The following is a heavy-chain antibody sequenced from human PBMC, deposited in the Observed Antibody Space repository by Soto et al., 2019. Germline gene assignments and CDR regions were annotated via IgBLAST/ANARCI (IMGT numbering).Heavy chain of an antibody. Sequence: GESLKISCKGSGSSFTSYWIGWLRQMPGKDLEWLGIIYPGDSDTRYSPFFKGQVTISADKSISTSCVQWXSLKASDTTMYDCAIHQRAAGLSHDRIAPWGQGIPVTGSS. CDR2: IYPGDSDT. CDR1: GSSFTSYW. J-gene: IGHJ5*02. CDR3: AIHQRAAGLSHDRIAP. D-gene: IGHD6-13*01. V-gene: IGHV5-51*01.